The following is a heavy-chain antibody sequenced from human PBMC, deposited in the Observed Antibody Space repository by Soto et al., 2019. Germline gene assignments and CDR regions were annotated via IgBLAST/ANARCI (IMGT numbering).Heavy chain of an antibody. V-gene: IGHV4-34*01. CDR1: GGSVNSGNYY. CDR2: MSHSGGN. J-gene: IGHJ3*02. CDR3: ARVERGTATTVVDAFDI. D-gene: IGHD1-1*01. Sequence: QVQLQQWGAGLLKPSETLSLTCAVYGGSVNSGNYYWSWIRQPPGKGLEWIGEMSHSGGNHFNPYLKRRVTISLDTSKNHFSLKMSSVTAADTALYYCARVERGTATTVVDAFDIWGPGTLVTVSS.